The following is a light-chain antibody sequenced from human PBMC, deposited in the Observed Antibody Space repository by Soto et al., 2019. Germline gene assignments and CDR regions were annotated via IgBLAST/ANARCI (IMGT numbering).Light chain of an antibody. CDR3: SSYAGSRNVV. CDR1: VSDVGGYNY. V-gene: IGLV2-8*01. Sequence: QSALTQPPSASGSPGQSVTISCTGTVSDVGGYNYVSWYQQHPGKAPKLMIYEVTKRPSGVPDRFSGSKSGNTASLTVSGLQAEDEADYYCSSYAGSRNVVFGGGTKVTVL. CDR2: EVT. J-gene: IGLJ2*01.